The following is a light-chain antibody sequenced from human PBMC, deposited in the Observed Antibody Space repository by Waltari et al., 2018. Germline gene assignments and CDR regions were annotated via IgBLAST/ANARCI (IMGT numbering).Light chain of an antibody. CDR3: SSYAGSSKGV. CDR2: ASS. CDR1: RSDVGNYNR. Sequence: QSALTQPASVSGSPGQSITISCTGTRSDVGNYNRVPWYQQQPGNTPQLLSYASSKRPSGVSDRFSGSKSGDMASLTIAGLQPEDDAEYCCSSYAGSSKGVFGGGTKVTVL. J-gene: IGLJ2*01. V-gene: IGLV2-23*01.